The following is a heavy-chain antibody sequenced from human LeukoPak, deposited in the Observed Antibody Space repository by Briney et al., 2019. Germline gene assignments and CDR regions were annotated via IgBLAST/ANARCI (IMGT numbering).Heavy chain of an antibody. J-gene: IGHJ6*03. V-gene: IGHV3-23*01. D-gene: IGHD2-21*01. CDR3: AKKEGDTYFSWYMDV. Sequence: GGFLRLSCAASGFTFRSFAMSWVRQAPGKGLGWVSGIIGSGRTTFYADSVKGRFTISRDNSKNTLYLQMNSLRAEDTAIYYCAKKEGDTYFSWYMDVWGKGTTVTVSS. CDR2: IIGSGRTT. CDR1: GFTFRSFA.